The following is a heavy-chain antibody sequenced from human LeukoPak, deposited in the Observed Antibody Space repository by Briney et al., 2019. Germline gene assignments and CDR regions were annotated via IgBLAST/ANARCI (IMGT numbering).Heavy chain of an antibody. CDR3: ARAAKEHSSGWYYFDY. D-gene: IGHD6-19*01. J-gene: IGHJ4*02. V-gene: IGHV3-66*01. CDR1: GLTVSSNY. Sequence: GGSLRLSCAASGLTVSSNYMSWVRQAPGKGLEWVSIIYSGGTTYYADYVKGRFTISRDNSKNTLYLQMNSLRAEDTSVYFCARAAKEHSSGWYYFDYWGQGTLVTVSS. CDR2: IYSGGTT.